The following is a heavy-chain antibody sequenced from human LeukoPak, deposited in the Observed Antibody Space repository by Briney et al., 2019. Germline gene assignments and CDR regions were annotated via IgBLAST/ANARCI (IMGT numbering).Heavy chain of an antibody. J-gene: IGHJ4*02. D-gene: IGHD5-18*01. V-gene: IGHV3-21*01. Sequence: GGSLRLSCAASGFTFSSYSMNWVRQAPGKGLEWASSISSSSSYIYYADSVKGRFTISRDNAKNSLYLQMNSLRAEDTAVYYCARGRGYSSTDYFDYWGQGTLVTVSS. CDR3: ARGRGYSSTDYFDY. CDR1: GFTFSSYS. CDR2: ISSSSSYI.